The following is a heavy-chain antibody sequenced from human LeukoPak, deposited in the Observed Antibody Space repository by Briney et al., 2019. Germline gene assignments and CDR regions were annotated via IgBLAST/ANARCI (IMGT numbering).Heavy chain of an antibody. D-gene: IGHD4-17*01. V-gene: IGHV3-11*06. CDR1: GFRFTDYY. Sequence: GGSLRLSCAASGFRFTDYYMSWVRQTPGTGLEWLSYVSSRGTYTAYADSVKGRFTISRDNAKNTLYLQMNSLRAEDTAVYYCASSPPPLYGDYGSWFDPWGQGTLVTVSS. CDR2: VSSRGTYT. CDR3: ASSPPPLYGDYGSWFDP. J-gene: IGHJ5*02.